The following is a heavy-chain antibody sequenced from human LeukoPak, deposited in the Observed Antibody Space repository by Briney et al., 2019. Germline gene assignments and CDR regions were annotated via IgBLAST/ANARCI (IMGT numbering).Heavy chain of an antibody. D-gene: IGHD3-3*01. J-gene: IGHJ4*02. V-gene: IGHV4-4*02. CDR3: ARGEGPPYYDFWSGYWDYFDY. Sequence: SETLSLTCAVSGGSISSSNWWSWVRQPPGKGLEWIGEIYHSGSTNYNPSLKSRVTISVDKSKNQFSLKLSSVTAADTAVYYCARGEGPPYYDFWSGYWDYFDYWGQGTLVTVSS. CDR1: GGSISSSNW. CDR2: IYHSGST.